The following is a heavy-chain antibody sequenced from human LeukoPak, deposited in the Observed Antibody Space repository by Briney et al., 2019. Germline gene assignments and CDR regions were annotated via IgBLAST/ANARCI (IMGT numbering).Heavy chain of an antibody. CDR1: GYSFTSYW. V-gene: IGHV5-51*01. Sequence: GESLKISCKGSGYSFTSYWIGWVRQMPGKGQEWMGIIYPGDSDTRYSPSFQGQVTISADKSISTAYLQWSSLKASDTAMYYCARHYYYGSGSYYNENWFDPWGQGTLVTVSS. CDR2: IYPGDSDT. J-gene: IGHJ5*02. D-gene: IGHD3-10*01. CDR3: ARHYYYGSGSYYNENWFDP.